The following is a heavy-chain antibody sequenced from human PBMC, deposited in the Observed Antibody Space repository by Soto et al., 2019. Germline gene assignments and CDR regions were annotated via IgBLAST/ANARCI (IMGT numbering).Heavy chain of an antibody. CDR1: GGSISSGGYY. J-gene: IGHJ6*02. D-gene: IGHD6-19*01. CDR3: ARFSGSYYYAKDV. Sequence: SETLSLTCTVSGGSISSGGYYWSWIRQHPGKGLEWIGHTYHSGNPYYNPSLKSRVTISVDTSKNQFSLKLKSVTAADTALYYCARFSGSYYYAKDVWGQGSTVTVSS. V-gene: IGHV4-31*03. CDR2: TYHSGNP.